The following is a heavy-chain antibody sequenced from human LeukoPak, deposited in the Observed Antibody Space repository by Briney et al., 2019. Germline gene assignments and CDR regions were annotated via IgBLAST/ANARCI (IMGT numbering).Heavy chain of an antibody. J-gene: IGHJ4*02. CDR3: GRGMAVAH. Sequence: GGSLRLSCVGSGFTFNNYWMSWVRQAPGKGLEWVAHIKEDGSEKYYVDSVKGRFTVSRDNAKSSLYLQMNSLRAEDTAVYYCGRGMAVAHWGQGTLVTVSS. V-gene: IGHV3-7*01. CDR1: GFTFNNYW. D-gene: IGHD5-24*01. CDR2: IKEDGSEK.